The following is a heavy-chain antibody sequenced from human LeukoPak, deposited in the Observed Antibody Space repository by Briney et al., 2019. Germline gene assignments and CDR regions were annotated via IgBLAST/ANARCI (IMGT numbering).Heavy chain of an antibody. CDR2: IYYSGST. D-gene: IGHD3-22*01. CDR1: GGSFSGYY. J-gene: IGHJ3*02. CDR3: ASAPRGYYDSSGYYYEVNAFDI. Sequence: SETLSLTCAVYGGSFSGYYWSWIRQHPGKGLEWIGYIYYSGSTYYNPSLKSRVTISVDTSKNQFSLKLSSVTAADTAVYYCASAPRGYYDSSGYYYEVNAFDIWGQGTMVTVSS. V-gene: IGHV4-31*11.